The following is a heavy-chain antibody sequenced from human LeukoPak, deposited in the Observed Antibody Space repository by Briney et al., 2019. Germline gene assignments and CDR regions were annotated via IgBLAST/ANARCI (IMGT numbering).Heavy chain of an antibody. CDR1: GYPFTRYG. V-gene: IGHV1-69*04. CDR3: ARVDKYYYDSSGYYGRDWFDP. D-gene: IGHD3-22*01. Sequence: SVKVSCKTSGYPFTRYGLSWVRQAPGQGLEWMGRIIPILGIANYAQKFQGRVTITADKSTSTAYMELSSLRSEDTAVYYCARVDKYYYDSSGYYGRDWFDPWGQGTLVTVSS. J-gene: IGHJ5*02. CDR2: IIPILGIA.